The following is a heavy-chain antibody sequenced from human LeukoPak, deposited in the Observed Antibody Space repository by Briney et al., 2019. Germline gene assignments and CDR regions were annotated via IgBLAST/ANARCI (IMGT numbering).Heavy chain of an antibody. Sequence: PSETLSLTCTVSGDSISSSSDYWGWIRQPPGKGLEWIGSIYYSGSTYYKPSLKSRVTMSVDTSKDQFSLKLYSVTAADTAVYYCARQLYGDFVNWFDPWGQGTLDTVSS. CDR2: IYYSGST. D-gene: IGHD4-17*01. J-gene: IGHJ5*02. CDR3: ARQLYGDFVNWFDP. V-gene: IGHV4-39*01. CDR1: GDSISSSSDY.